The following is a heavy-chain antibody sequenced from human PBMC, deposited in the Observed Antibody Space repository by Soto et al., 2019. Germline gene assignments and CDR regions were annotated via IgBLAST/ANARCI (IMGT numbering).Heavy chain of an antibody. V-gene: IGHV3-15*01. CDR3: TTPRGTYGAEYLQH. J-gene: IGHJ1*01. CDR1: GFTFTNTW. CDR2: IKSKTDDGTT. D-gene: IGHD4-17*01. Sequence: SGGSLRLSCVASGFTFTNTWMSWVRQAPGKGLEWVGRIKSKTDDGTTNYAAPVKGRFTISRDDSKNTRYLEVNSLKTEDTAVYYGTTPRGTYGAEYLQHCGAGILLTVPS.